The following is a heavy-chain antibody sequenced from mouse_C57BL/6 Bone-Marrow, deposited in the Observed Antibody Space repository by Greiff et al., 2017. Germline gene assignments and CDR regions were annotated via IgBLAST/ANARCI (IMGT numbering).Heavy chain of an antibody. Sequence: VQLKESGTVLARPGASVKMSCKTSGYTFTSYWMHWVKQRPGQGLEWIGAIYPGNSDTSYNQTFKGKAKLTAVTSASTASMELSSLTNEDSAVYYCTSPSYYYGYAMDYWGQGTSVTVSS. CDR1: GYTFTSYW. D-gene: IGHD1-1*01. CDR3: TSPSYYYGYAMDY. CDR2: IYPGNSDT. V-gene: IGHV1-5*01. J-gene: IGHJ4*01.